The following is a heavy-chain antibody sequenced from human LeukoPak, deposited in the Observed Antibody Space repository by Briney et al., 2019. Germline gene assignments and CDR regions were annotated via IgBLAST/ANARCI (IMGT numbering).Heavy chain of an antibody. J-gene: IGHJ4*02. CDR3: ARGHTIRAFDY. Sequence: ASVKVSCKASGYTFTNYYMHWVRQAPGQGLEWVGLINPTGTGTNYAQKFRGRVTLTRDTSTTTVYMELSSLRSEDTAVYYCARGHTIRAFDYWGQGTLVTVSS. V-gene: IGHV1-46*01. D-gene: IGHD2-2*01. CDR2: INPTGTGT. CDR1: GYTFTNYY.